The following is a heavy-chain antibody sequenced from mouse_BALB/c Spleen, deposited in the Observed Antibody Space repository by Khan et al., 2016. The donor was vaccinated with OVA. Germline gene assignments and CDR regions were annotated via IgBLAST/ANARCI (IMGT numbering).Heavy chain of an antibody. CDR3: AREGAYYRSDGWFAY. CDR1: GYTFTTYT. J-gene: IGHJ3*01. V-gene: IGHV1-4*01. CDR2: IIPSNDYT. Sequence: QIQLVQSGAELARPGASVKMSCKASGYTFTTYTIHWVKQRPGQGLEWIGYIIPSNDYTNYNQKFKDRATLTAVKSSSTAYMQLSSLTSEDSAVYYCAREGAYYRSDGWFAYWGQGTLVTVSA. D-gene: IGHD2-14*01.